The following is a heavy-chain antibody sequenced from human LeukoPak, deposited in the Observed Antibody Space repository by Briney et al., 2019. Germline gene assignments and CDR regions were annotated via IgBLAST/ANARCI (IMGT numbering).Heavy chain of an antibody. V-gene: IGHV3-23*01. CDR3: AKDIWRHYYFDY. Sequence: GGSLRLSCAASGFTFNSYAMSWVRQAPGKGLEWVSTFSGSGGNTYYADSVKGRFTISRDNSKNTLFLQMNSVRAEDTAVYYCAKDIWRHYYFDYWGQGTLVTVSS. J-gene: IGHJ4*02. CDR1: GFTFNSYA. CDR2: FSGSGGNT. D-gene: IGHD5-24*01.